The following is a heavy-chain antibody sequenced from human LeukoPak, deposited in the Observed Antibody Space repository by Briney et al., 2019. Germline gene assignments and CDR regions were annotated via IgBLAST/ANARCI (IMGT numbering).Heavy chain of an antibody. D-gene: IGHD2-15*01. J-gene: IGHJ4*02. CDR2: ISYDENNK. CDR3: ARTEDFAVVIAATQDY. Sequence: GGSLRLSCAASGFTVSSNYMSWVRQAPGKGLEWVAVISYDENNKYYADSVKGRFTISRDNSNNTLYLQMNSLRTEDTAVYFCARTEDFAVVIAATQDYWGQGTLVTVSS. V-gene: IGHV3-30-3*01. CDR1: GFTVSSNY.